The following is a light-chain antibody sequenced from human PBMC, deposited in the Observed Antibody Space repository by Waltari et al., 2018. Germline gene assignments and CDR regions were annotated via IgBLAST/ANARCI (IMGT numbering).Light chain of an antibody. V-gene: IGLV1-40*02. Sequence: QSVLTQPHSVSGAPGPRVTIPCLGATSNIGAFKLHRYQKSPGAAPKLLMYCSSNRPAGVPDRFSGSKSDTSASLVITGLQVEDEGDFYCQSYDNILQGCVFGTGTKVIV. CDR1: TSNIGAFK. J-gene: IGLJ1*01. CDR3: QSYDNILQGCV. CDR2: CSS.